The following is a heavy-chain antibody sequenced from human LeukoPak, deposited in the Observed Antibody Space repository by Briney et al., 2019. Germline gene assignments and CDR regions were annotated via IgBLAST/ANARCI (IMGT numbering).Heavy chain of an antibody. D-gene: IGHD2-15*01. V-gene: IGHV1-3*01. CDR1: GYTFTSYA. J-gene: IGHJ5*02. CDR2: TSAGNDNT. CDR3: ARDLGYCTGGTCYPNWFDP. Sequence: ASVKVSCNAPGYTFTSYAMHRVRQALGQWPAWVPRTSAGNDNTKYSQKFQGRVTITRDTSASTAYMELSSLRSEDTAVYYCARDLGYCTGGTCYPNWFDPWGQGTLVTVSS.